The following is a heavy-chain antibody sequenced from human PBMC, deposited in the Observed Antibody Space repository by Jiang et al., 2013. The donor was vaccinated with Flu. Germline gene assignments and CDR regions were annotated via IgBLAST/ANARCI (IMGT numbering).Heavy chain of an antibody. D-gene: IGHD3-10*01. V-gene: IGHV1-24*01. Sequence: PEDGETIYAQKFQGRVTMTEDTSTDTAYMELSSLRSEDTAVYYCATEGPGRGVIITENYFDYWGQGTLVTVSS. CDR2: PEDGET. J-gene: IGHJ4*02. CDR3: ATEGPGRGVIITENYFDY.